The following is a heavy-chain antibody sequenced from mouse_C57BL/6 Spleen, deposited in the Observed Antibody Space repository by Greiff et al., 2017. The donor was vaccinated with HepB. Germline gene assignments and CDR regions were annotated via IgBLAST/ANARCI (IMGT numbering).Heavy chain of an antibody. CDR3: ARPYGSSPSYWYFDV. Sequence: VQLQQSGAELARPGASVKLSCKASGYTFTSYGISWVKQRTGQGLEWIGEIYPRSGNTYYNEKFKGKATLTADKSSSTAYMELRSLTSEDSAVYVCARPYGSSPSYWYFDVWGTGTTVTVSS. CDR1: GYTFTSYG. D-gene: IGHD1-1*01. J-gene: IGHJ1*03. CDR2: IYPRSGNT. V-gene: IGHV1-81*01.